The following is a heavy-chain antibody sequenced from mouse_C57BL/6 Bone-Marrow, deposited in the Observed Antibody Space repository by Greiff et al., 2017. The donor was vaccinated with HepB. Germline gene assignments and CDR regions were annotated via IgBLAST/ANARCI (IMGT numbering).Heavy chain of an antibody. Sequence: VQLQQSGPGMVKPSQSLSLTCTVTGYSITSGYDWHWIRHFPGNKLEWMGYISYSGSTNYNPSLKSRISITHDTSKNHFFLKLNSVTTEDTATYYCARGGGWHFDYWGQGTTLTVSS. D-gene: IGHD3-2*02. CDR2: ISYSGST. CDR3: ARGGGWHFDY. CDR1: GYSITSGYD. J-gene: IGHJ2*01. V-gene: IGHV3-1*01.